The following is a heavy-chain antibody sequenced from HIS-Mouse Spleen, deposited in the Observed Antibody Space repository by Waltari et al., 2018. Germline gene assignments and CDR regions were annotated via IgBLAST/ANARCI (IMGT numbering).Heavy chain of an antibody. J-gene: IGHJ5*02. CDR3: ARDPTGENWFDP. CDR1: GFTFSSYA. CDR2: ISYDGSNK. D-gene: IGHD7-27*01. Sequence: AASGFTFSSYAMHWVRQAPGKGLEWVAVISYDGSNKYYADSVKGRFTISRDNSKNTLYLQMHSLRAEDTAVYYCARDPTGENWFDPWGQGTLVTVSS. V-gene: IGHV3-30*04.